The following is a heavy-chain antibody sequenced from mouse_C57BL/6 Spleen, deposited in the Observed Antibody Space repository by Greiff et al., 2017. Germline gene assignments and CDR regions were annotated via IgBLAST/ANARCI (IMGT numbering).Heavy chain of an antibody. CDR1: GFNIKNTY. CDR2: IDPANGNT. J-gene: IGHJ3*01. V-gene: IGHV14-3*01. CDR3: ARGEDYDAWFAY. Sequence: EVKLVESVAELVRPGASVKLSCTASGFNIKNTYMHWVKQRPEQGLEWIGRIDPANGNTKYAPKFQGKATITADTSSNTAYLQLSSLTSEDTAIYYCARGEDYDAWFAYWGQGTLVTVSA. D-gene: IGHD2-4*01.